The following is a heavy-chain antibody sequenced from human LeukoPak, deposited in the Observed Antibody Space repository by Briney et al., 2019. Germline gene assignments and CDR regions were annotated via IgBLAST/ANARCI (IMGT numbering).Heavy chain of an antibody. Sequence: GGSLRLSCAASGFTFSSYWMSWVRQAPGKGLEWVANIKQDGSEKYYVDSVKGRFTISRDNAKNSLYLQMNGLRAEDTAVYYRARLSYSRITMVRGVVHYFDYWGQGTLVTVSS. CDR1: GFTFSSYW. CDR2: IKQDGSEK. CDR3: ARLSYSRITMVRGVVHYFDY. V-gene: IGHV3-7*01. D-gene: IGHD3-10*01. J-gene: IGHJ4*02.